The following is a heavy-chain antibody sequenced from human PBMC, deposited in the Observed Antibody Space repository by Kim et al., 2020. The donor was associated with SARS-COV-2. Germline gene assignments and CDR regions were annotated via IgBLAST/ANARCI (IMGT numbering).Heavy chain of an antibody. CDR3: VKEVRSGGGH. V-gene: IGHV3-23*01. CDR1: GFTFSTYA. D-gene: IGHD3-16*01. Sequence: GRSLRLSCAASGFTFSTYAMSWFRQAPGKGLEWVSAILNSGTITYYADSVKGRFTISRDNSKNTQYLQMNSLRVEDTAVYYCVKEVRSGGGHWGQGTLVTVSS. J-gene: IGHJ4*02. CDR2: ILNSGTIT.